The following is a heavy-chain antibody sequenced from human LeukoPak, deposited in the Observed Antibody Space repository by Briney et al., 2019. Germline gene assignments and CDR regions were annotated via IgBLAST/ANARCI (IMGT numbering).Heavy chain of an antibody. CDR3: ARERVRGYSYGTPDAVEY. V-gene: IGHV1-69*13. CDR1: GGTFSSYA. J-gene: IGHJ4*02. D-gene: IGHD5-18*01. CDR2: ITPIFGTA. Sequence: SVKVSCKASGGTFSSYAISWVRQAPGQGLEWMGGITPIFGTANYAQKFQGRVTITADESTSTAYMELSSLRSEDTAVYYCARERVRGYSYGTPDAVEYWGQGTLVTVSS.